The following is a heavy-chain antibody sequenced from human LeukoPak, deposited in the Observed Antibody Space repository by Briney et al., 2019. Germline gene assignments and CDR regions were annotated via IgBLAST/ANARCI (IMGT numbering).Heavy chain of an antibody. V-gene: IGHV3-33*01. J-gene: IGHJ2*01. CDR2: IWADGSKR. Sequence: PGRSLRLSCTASGFTVNSFGIHWVRQAPGKGREWVADIWADGSKRYYADSVRGRFTISRDSSENTVYLQMNSLGDEDTAVYYCARDSDTSGRHWYFDLWGRGTLVTVSS. CDR3: ARDSDTSGRHWYFDL. D-gene: IGHD3-10*01. CDR1: GFTVNSFG.